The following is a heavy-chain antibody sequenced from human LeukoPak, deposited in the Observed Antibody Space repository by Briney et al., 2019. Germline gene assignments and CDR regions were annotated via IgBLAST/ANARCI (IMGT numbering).Heavy chain of an antibody. J-gene: IGHJ4*02. CDR3: ARQPGPSYYYGSGSYPYYFDS. Sequence: SETLSLTCTVSGGSTSSYYWSWIRQPPGKGLEWIGYIYYSGSTNYNPSLKSRVAISVDTPKNQFSLKLSSVTAADTAVYYCARQPGPSYYYGSGSYPYYFDSWGQGTLVTVSS. V-gene: IGHV4-59*08. D-gene: IGHD3-10*01. CDR2: IYYSGST. CDR1: GGSTSSYY.